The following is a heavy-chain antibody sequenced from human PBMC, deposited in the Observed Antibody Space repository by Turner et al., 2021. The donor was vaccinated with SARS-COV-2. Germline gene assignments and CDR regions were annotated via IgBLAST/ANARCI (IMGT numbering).Heavy chain of an antibody. CDR3: ATPSVSYDSSGYFHFDL. J-gene: IGHJ2*01. CDR1: GGAISSSSYS. D-gene: IGHD3-22*01. V-gene: IGHV4-39*01. Sequence: QLQLQESGPGLVKPSETLSLTGTVSGGAISSSSYSWGWLRQPPGKGLEWIGSIYYSGSTYYTPSLKSRVSISVDTSKNQFSLRLSSVTAADTAVYYCATPSVSYDSSGYFHFDLWGRGTLVTVSS. CDR2: IYYSGST.